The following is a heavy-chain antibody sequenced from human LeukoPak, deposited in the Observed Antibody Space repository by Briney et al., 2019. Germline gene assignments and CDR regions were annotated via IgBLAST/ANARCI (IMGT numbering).Heavy chain of an antibody. D-gene: IGHD3-22*01. CDR2: ISAYNGNT. CDR3: ARDDKTYYYDSSGYYPYWY. Sequence: GASVKVSCKASGYTFTSYGISWVRQAPGQGLEWMGWISAYNGNTNYAQKLQGRVTMTRDTSISTAYMGLSRLRSDDTAVYYCARDDKTYYYDSSGYYPYWYWGQGTLVTVSS. V-gene: IGHV1-18*01. J-gene: IGHJ4*02. CDR1: GYTFTSYG.